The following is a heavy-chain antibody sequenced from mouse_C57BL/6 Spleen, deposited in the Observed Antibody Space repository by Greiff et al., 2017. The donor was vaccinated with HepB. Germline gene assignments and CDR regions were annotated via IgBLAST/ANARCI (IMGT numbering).Heavy chain of an antibody. J-gene: IGHJ4*01. CDR2: IWTGGGT. D-gene: IGHD2-4*01. Sequence: VMLVESGPGLVAPSQSLSITCTVSGFSLTSYAISWVRQPPGKGLEWLGVIWTGGGTNYNSAPKSRLSISKDNSKSQVFLKMNSLQTDDTARYYCASPNYDGDYYAVDYWGQGTSVTVSS. CDR3: ASPNYDGDYYAVDY. V-gene: IGHV2-9-1*01. CDR1: GFSLTSYA.